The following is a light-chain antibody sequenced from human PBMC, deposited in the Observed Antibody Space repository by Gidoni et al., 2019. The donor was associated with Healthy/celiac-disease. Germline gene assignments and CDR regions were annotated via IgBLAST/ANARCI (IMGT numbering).Light chain of an antibody. V-gene: IGKV3-20*01. J-gene: IGKJ1*01. CDR2: GAS. CDR3: QQYGSS. CDR1: QSVSSSY. Sequence: EIVLTQSPGTLSLSPGERATRSCRASQSVSSSYLAWYQQKPGQAPRLLIYGASSRATGIPDRFSGSGSGTDFTLTISRLEPEDFAVYYCQQYGSSFGQGTKVEIK.